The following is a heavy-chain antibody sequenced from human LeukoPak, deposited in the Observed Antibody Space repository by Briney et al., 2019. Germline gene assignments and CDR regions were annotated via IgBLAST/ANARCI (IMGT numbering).Heavy chain of an antibody. D-gene: IGHD3-10*01. CDR2: IYYSGST. CDR3: ASVAGTYPNWFDP. CDR1: GGSVSSGSYY. V-gene: IGHV4-61*01. Sequence: PSEPLSLPCTVSGGSVSSGSYYWPWIRQPPGKGLVWIGYIYYSGSTNYHPSLTGRVTISVDTYKNQFSQKLSSVTAADTAVYYCASVAGTYPNWFDPGGQGTLVTVSS. J-gene: IGHJ5*02.